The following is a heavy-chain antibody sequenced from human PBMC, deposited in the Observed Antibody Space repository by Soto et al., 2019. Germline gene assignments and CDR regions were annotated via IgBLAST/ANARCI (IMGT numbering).Heavy chain of an antibody. Sequence: HITLKESGPTLVKPTQTLTLTCTFSGFSCTTDGMGVGWIRQPPGKALEWLVHIYWYDDKRYSPSLKSRLTITKDASRNKVVLTLTNMDPADTGSYYFAHLSWAASSTRYYFDYWGQGTLVTVSS. CDR3: AHLSWAASSTRYYFDY. V-gene: IGHV2-5*01. J-gene: IGHJ4*02. CDR2: IYWYDDK. CDR1: GFSCTTDGMG. D-gene: IGHD2-2*01.